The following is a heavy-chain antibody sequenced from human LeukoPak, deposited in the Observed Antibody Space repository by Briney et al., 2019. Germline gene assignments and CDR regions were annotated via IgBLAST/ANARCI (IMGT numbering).Heavy chain of an antibody. Sequence: LKISCEGSGYSFTNYWIGWVRQMPGKGLEWMGIIYPSDSDTRYSPSFQGQVTISADKSISTAYLQWSSLKASDTAMYYCARHRPLNYYGSDYYYYAMDVWGQGTTVTVSS. J-gene: IGHJ6*02. CDR3: ARHRPLNYYGSDYYYYAMDV. CDR1: GYSFTNYW. CDR2: IYPSDSDT. D-gene: IGHD3-10*01. V-gene: IGHV5-51*01.